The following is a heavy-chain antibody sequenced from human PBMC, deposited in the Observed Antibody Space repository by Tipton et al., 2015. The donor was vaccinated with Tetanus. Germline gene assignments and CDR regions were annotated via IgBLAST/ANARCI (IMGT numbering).Heavy chain of an antibody. CDR1: GGSISSGGYY. CDR3: ARDQARGARGWNYFDY. V-gene: IGHV4-31*03. J-gene: IGHJ4*02. CDR2: IYYRGST. D-gene: IGHD1-26*01. Sequence: LVKPTQTLSLTCTVSGGSISSGGYYWSWIRQHPGKGLEWIGDIYYRGSTYYNPSLKSRVTISVDTSKNQFSLKLKSVTAADTAVYYCARDQARGARGWNYFDYWGQGTLVTVSS.